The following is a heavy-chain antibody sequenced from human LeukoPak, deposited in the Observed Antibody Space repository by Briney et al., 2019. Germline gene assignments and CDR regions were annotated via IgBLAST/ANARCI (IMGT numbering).Heavy chain of an antibody. V-gene: IGHV4-4*02. CDR3: ARDHSYRGGVYYYYYMDV. CDR2: IYHSGNT. CDR1: GGSISRSNW. J-gene: IGHJ6*03. D-gene: IGHD1-26*01. Sequence: SETLSLTCTVSGGSISRSNWWSWVRQPPGKGLEWIGEIYHSGNTKYNPSLKSRVTISMDKSKNQFSLKLSSVTAADTAVYYCARDHSYRGGVYYYYYMDVWGKGTTVTIFS.